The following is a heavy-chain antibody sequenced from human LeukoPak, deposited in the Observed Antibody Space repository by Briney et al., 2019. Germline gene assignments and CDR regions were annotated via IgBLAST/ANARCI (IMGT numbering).Heavy chain of an antibody. CDR3: ARDWGYSYGYGFDY. Sequence: GGSLRLSCAASGFTFSTYTMDWVRQAPGKGLEWVSSISTTSTYIYYADSVKGRFTISRDNAKNSLYLQMHSLRAEDTAGYYCARDWGYSYGYGFDYWGPGTLVTVSS. CDR2: ISTTSTYI. D-gene: IGHD5-18*01. CDR1: GFTFSTYT. J-gene: IGHJ4*02. V-gene: IGHV3-21*06.